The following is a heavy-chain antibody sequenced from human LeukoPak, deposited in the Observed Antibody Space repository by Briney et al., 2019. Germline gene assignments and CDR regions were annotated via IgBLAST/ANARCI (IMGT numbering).Heavy chain of an antibody. J-gene: IGHJ4*02. D-gene: IGHD6-13*01. V-gene: IGHV3-23*01. Sequence: GGSVRRSCVASGFTFGSFAMSSVRQAPGKGLEWVSGISIITRSTFYADSVKGRFTISRDNSKNTLFLQMHSLRADDTALYYCAKGSIAAPDSTFDAWGQGTLVTVSS. CDR2: ISIITRST. CDR1: GFTFGSFA. CDR3: AKGSIAAPDSTFDA.